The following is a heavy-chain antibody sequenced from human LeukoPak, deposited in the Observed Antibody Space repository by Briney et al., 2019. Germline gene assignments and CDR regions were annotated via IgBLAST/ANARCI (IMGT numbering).Heavy chain of an antibody. V-gene: IGHV1-69*01. CDR3: ASLGPSIAAAGASFDI. CDR2: IIPIFGTA. D-gene: IGHD6-13*01. CDR1: GGTFSSYD. Sequence: GSSVKVSCKASGGTFSSYDISWVRQAPGQGLEWMGGIIPIFGTANYAQKFQGRVTITADESTSTAYMELSSLRSEDTAVYYCASLGPSIAAAGASFDIWGQGTMVTVSS. J-gene: IGHJ3*02.